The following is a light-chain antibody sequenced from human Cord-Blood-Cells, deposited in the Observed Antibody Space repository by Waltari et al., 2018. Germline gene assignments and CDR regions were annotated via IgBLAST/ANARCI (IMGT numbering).Light chain of an antibody. CDR3: QQYNSYSQT. CDR2: DAS. V-gene: IGKV1-5*01. Sequence: DIQMTQSHSTLSASVGDRVTITCRASQSISSWLAWYQQKPGKAPKLLIYDASSLESGVPSRFSGSGSGAEFTLTISSLQPDDFATYYGQQYNSYSQTFGQGTKLEIK. J-gene: IGKJ2*01. CDR1: QSISSW.